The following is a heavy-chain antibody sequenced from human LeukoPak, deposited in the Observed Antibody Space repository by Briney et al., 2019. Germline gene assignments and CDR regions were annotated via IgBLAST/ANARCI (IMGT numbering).Heavy chain of an antibody. V-gene: IGHV3-30*02. D-gene: IGHD2-15*01. CDR2: IRYDGSNK. CDR1: GFTFSSYG. Sequence: GGSLRLSCAASGFTFSSYGMHWVRQAPGKGLEWVAFIRYDGSNKYYADSVKGRFTISRDNAKNSLYLQVNSLRAEDTAVYYCARVGGYLSWFDPWGQGTLVTVSS. J-gene: IGHJ5*02. CDR3: ARVGGYLSWFDP.